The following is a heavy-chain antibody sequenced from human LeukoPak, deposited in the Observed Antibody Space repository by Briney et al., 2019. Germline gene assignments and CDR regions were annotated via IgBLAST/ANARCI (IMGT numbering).Heavy chain of an antibody. CDR1: GFTFSKYG. CDR2: IRSDGSNT. D-gene: IGHD5-18*01. J-gene: IGHJ5*02. V-gene: IGHV3-30*02. Sequence: PGGSLRLSCAASGFTFSKYGMHWVRQAPGKGLEWVAFIRSDGSNTHYADSVKGRFTISRDNSKNTLYLQMNSLRAEDTAVCYCAKPPTAMVTGTGNWFDPWGQGTLVTVSS. CDR3: AKPPTAMVTGTGNWFDP.